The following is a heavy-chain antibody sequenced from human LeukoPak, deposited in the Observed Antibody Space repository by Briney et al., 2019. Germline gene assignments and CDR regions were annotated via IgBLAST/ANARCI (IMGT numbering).Heavy chain of an antibody. V-gene: IGHV3-48*01. Sequence: TGGSLRLAWAASGFTFSNYNMNWVRQPPGKGLQWVSYISSSSNIIYYADSVKGRFTISRDNAKNSLFLQMNSLRAEDTAVYYCARHFAREFTIDYWGQGTLVTVSS. CDR3: ARHFAREFTIDY. CDR1: GFTFSNYN. D-gene: IGHD3-10*01. J-gene: IGHJ4*02. CDR2: ISSSSNII.